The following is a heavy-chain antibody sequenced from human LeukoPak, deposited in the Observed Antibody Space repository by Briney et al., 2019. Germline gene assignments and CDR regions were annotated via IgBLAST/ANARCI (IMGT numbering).Heavy chain of an antibody. CDR1: GFTFSSYS. CDR2: ISSSSSYI. D-gene: IGHD4-17*01. Sequence: PGGSLRLSCAASGFTFSSYSMNWVRQAPGKGLEWISSISSSSSYIYYADSVKGRFTISTDNAKNSLYLQMNSLRAEDTAVYYCAREGGLTTVTTWDYWGQGTLVTVSS. CDR3: AREGGLTTVTTWDY. V-gene: IGHV3-21*01. J-gene: IGHJ4*02.